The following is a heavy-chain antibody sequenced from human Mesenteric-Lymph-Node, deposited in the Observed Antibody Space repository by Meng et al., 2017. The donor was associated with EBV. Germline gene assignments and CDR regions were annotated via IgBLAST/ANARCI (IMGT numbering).Heavy chain of an antibody. V-gene: IGHV4-59*01. CDR2: IYHDGST. Sequence: QVQLQEAGPGLVKPSETLSLTCSVSGGSISGYYWCWIRQPPGKGLEWIGDIYHDGSTSYNPSLRSRVSIAVDTSKDQFSLKLSSVTAADTAVYYCARESGQHLLWGQGNLVTVSS. D-gene: IGHD6-13*01. CDR3: ARESGQHLL. CDR1: GGSISGYY. J-gene: IGHJ4*02.